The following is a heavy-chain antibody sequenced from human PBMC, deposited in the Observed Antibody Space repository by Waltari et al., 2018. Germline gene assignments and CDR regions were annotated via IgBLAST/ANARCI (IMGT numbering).Heavy chain of an antibody. CDR2: IYHSGST. CDR1: GYSISSGYY. D-gene: IGHD3-16*01. J-gene: IGHJ4*02. V-gene: IGHV4-38-2*01. Sequence: QVQLQESGTGLVKPSETLSLTCAVSGYSISSGYYWGWIRQPPGKGLEWIGSIYHSGSTYYNPSLKSRVTISVDTSKNQFSLKLSSVTAADTAVYYCARHVVLHYFDYWGQGTLVTVSS. CDR3: ARHVVLHYFDY.